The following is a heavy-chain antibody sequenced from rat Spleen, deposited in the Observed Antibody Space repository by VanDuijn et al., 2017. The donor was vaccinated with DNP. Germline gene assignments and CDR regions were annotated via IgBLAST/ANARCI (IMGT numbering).Heavy chain of an antibody. V-gene: IGHV5-31*01. CDR1: GFTFNDYY. D-gene: IGHD3-8*01. CDR3: TSNPHIRTAAPFDY. CDR2: ISNTADST. J-gene: IGHJ2*01. Sequence: EVLLVESDGGLVQPGRSLKLSCAVSGFTFNDYYMAWVRQAPAKGLEWVASISNTADSTYYSDSVKGRFSISRDNAKSTLYLQVNSLRSEDTATYYCTSNPHIRTAAPFDYWGQGVMVTVSS.